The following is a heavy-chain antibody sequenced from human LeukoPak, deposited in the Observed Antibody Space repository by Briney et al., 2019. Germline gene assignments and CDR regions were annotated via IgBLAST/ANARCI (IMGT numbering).Heavy chain of an antibody. D-gene: IGHD6-13*01. J-gene: IGHJ4*02. CDR2: VDPKDGET. V-gene: IGHV1-69-2*01. Sequence: GASVKVSCKVSGYTFTDDYMHWVQQAPGKGLEWMGLVDPKDGETAYAEKFQGRVTITADTSTDTVYMELTNLRSEDTALYYCATDRTGYSTSWYYSDYWGQGTLVTVSS. CDR1: GYTFTDDY. CDR3: ATDRTGYSTSWYYSDY.